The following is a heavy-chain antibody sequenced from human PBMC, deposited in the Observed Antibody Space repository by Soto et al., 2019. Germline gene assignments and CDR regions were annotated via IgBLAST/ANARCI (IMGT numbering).Heavy chain of an antibody. CDR3: AKGADTIFGVAPYYYYGMDV. V-gene: IGHV3-23*01. D-gene: IGHD3-3*01. J-gene: IGHJ6*02. CDR2: ISGSGGST. CDR1: GFSVSTNY. Sequence: PGGSLRLSCAASGFSVSTNYMTWVRQAPGRGLEWVSAISGSGGSTYYADSVKGRFTISRDNSKNTLYLQMNSLRAEDTAVYYCAKGADTIFGVAPYYYYGMDVWGQGTTVTVSS.